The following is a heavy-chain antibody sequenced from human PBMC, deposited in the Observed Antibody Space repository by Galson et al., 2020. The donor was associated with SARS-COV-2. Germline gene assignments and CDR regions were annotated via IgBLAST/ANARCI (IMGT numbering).Heavy chain of an antibody. J-gene: IGHJ3*02. Sequence: SETLSLTCTVSGGSISSSSYYWGWIRQPPGKGLEWTGSIYYSGSTYYNPSLKSRVTISVDTSKNQFSLKLSSVTAADTAVYYCARVRYYYDSSGYYQPPVNDAFDIWGQGTMVTVSS. D-gene: IGHD3-22*01. CDR3: ARVRYYYDSSGYYQPPVNDAFDI. CDR2: IYYSGST. CDR1: GGSISSSSYY. V-gene: IGHV4-39*07.